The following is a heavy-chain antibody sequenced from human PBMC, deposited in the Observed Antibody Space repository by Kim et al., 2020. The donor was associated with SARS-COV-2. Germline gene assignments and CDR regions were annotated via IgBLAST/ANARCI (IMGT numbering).Heavy chain of an antibody. V-gene: IGHV5-51*01. J-gene: IGHJ6*02. CDR1: GYSFTYYW. Sequence: GESLKISCKGSGYSFTYYWIVWVRQMPGKGLEWMGNIYPGDSDSTYSPSFQGQVTMSADKSISAAYLQWSSLKSSDTAIYYCARRLGSPFYYNYALDVWG. D-gene: IGHD3-16*01. CDR2: IYPGDSDS. CDR3: ARRLGSPFYYNYALDV.